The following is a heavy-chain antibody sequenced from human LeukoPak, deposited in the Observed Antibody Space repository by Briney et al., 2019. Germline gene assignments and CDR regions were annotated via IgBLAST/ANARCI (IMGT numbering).Heavy chain of an antibody. V-gene: IGHV1-69*13. Sequence: ASVKVSCKASGGTFNNYAINWVRQAPGQGLEWVGRLIPLFGTPNYAQKFQGKVTITADESTSTFYMDLSGLRSEDTAVYYCAHATQRLPTIVIDAFDIWGQGTRVTVSS. J-gene: IGHJ3*02. CDR1: GGTFNNYA. CDR3: AHATQRLPTIVIDAFDI. CDR2: LIPLFGTP. D-gene: IGHD5-24*01.